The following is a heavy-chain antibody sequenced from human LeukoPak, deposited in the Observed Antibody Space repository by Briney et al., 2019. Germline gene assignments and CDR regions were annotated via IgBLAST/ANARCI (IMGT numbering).Heavy chain of an antibody. CDR3: AKEARAAIFGVVMDFDY. CDR1: GFTFSSNS. D-gene: IGHD3-3*01. CDR2: IRYDGSNK. J-gene: IGHJ4*02. V-gene: IGHV3-30*02. Sequence: GGSLRLSCVASGFTFSSNSMNWVRQAPGRGLEWVAFIRYDGSNKYYADSVKGRFTISRDNSKNTLYLQMNSLRAEDTAVYYCAKEARAAIFGVVMDFDYWGQGTLVTVSS.